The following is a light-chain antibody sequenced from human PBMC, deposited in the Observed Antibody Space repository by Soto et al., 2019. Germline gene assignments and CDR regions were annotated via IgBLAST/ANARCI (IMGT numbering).Light chain of an antibody. Sequence: EVVLTQSPATLSLSPGEAATLSCRASESVASPNLAWYQQKPGQAPRLLFYSASRRATGVPDRFSGSGSGTDFTLTISSLEPEDFAVYYCQQRSNWLWTFGQGTKVDIK. CDR1: ESVASPN. CDR2: SAS. CDR3: QQRSNWLWT. J-gene: IGKJ1*01. V-gene: IGKV3D-20*02.